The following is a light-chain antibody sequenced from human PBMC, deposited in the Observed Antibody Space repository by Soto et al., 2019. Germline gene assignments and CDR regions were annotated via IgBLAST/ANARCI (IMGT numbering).Light chain of an antibody. CDR2: DII. J-gene: IGLJ2*01. CDR1: SSDVGAFTS. V-gene: IGLV2-14*03. CDR3: SSYSRSTTLVV. Sequence: QSVLTQPASVSGSPGQSITISCTGTSSDVGAFTSVSWYQQHPCKAPKLIIYDIIHRPSGVSDRFSGSKSVNTASLTISGLQPEDEATYHCSSYSRSTTLVVFGGGTKVTVL.